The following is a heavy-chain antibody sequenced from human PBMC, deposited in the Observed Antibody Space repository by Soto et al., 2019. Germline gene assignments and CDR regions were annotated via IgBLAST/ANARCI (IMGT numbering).Heavy chain of an antibody. D-gene: IGHD5-12*01. Sequence: QVQLVQSGAEVKKPGSSVKVSCKASGGTFSSYTISWVRQAPGQGLEWMGRIIPILGIANYAQKFQGRVTITADKSTSTAYMELSSLRSEDTAVYYCARQKNIVATIPKPDAFDIWGQGTMVTVFS. CDR3: ARQKNIVATIPKPDAFDI. CDR1: GGTFSSYT. CDR2: IIPILGIA. J-gene: IGHJ3*02. V-gene: IGHV1-69*02.